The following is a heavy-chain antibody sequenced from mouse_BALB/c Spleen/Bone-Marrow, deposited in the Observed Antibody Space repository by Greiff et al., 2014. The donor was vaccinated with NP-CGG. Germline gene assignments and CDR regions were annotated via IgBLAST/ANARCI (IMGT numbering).Heavy chain of an antibody. CDR2: INPSNGRT. Sequence: VQLVESGAELVKPGASVKLSCKASGYTFTSYWMHWVKQRPGQGLEWIGEINPSNGRTNYNEKFKSKATLTVDKSSSTAYMQLSSLTPEDSAVYYCARGGFDYWGQGTTLTVSS. V-gene: IGHV1S81*02. CDR3: ARGGFDY. J-gene: IGHJ2*01. CDR1: GYTFTSYW.